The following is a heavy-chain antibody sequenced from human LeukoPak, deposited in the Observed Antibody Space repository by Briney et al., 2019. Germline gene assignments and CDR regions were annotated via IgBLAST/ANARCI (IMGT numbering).Heavy chain of an antibody. V-gene: IGHV3-66*04. D-gene: IGHD3-22*01. J-gene: IGHJ4*02. CDR2: IYRGGST. CDR1: GFTVSSNY. Sequence: GGSLRLSCAASGFTVSSNYMIWVRQAPGKGLEWVSIIYRGGSTNYADSVKGRFTISRDTSKNTLYLQMNSLRAEDTAVYYCARLSANSSAYFFDYWGQGTLVTVSS. CDR3: ARLSANSSAYFFDY.